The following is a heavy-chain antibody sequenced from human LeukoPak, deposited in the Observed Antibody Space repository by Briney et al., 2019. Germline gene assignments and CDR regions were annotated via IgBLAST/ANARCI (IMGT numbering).Heavy chain of an antibody. CDR2: IYYSGST. D-gene: IGHD3-3*01. Sequence: PSETLSLTCTVSGGSISSSSYYWGWIRQPPGKGLEWIGSIYYSGSTNYNPSLKSRVTISVDTSKNQFSLKLSSVTAADTAVYYCARGRFLEWLSYFDYWGQGTLVTVSS. CDR3: ARGRFLEWLSYFDY. J-gene: IGHJ4*02. V-gene: IGHV4-39*07. CDR1: GGSISSSSYY.